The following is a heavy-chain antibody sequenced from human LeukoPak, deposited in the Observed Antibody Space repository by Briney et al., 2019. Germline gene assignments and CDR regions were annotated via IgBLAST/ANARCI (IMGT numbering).Heavy chain of an antibody. V-gene: IGHV4-59*01. CDR2: IYYSGST. J-gene: IGHJ4*02. Sequence: SETLSLTCTVSGGSISSYYWSWIRQPPGKGLEWIGYIYYSGSTNYNPSLKSRVTISVDTSKNQFSLKLSSVTAADTAVYYCARVMKVRGVINFDYWGQGTQVTVSS. CDR3: ARVMKVRGVINFDY. D-gene: IGHD3-10*01. CDR1: GGSISSYY.